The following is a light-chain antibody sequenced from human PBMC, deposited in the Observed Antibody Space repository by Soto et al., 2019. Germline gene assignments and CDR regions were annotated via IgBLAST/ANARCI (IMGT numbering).Light chain of an antibody. Sequence: QGTLPFSPGGRAPLSCTTSQSASSSYLAWYQQKPGQAPRLLIYGASTRAAGIPARFSGSGSGTEFTLTISSLQSEDFAVYFCQQYNNWPPVTFGQGTRPEV. CDR2: GAS. CDR3: QQYNNWPPVT. J-gene: IGKJ5*01. V-gene: IGKV3-15*01. CDR1: QSASSSY.